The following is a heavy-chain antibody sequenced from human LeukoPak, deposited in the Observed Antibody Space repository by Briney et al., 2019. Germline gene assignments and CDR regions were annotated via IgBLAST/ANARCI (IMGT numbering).Heavy chain of an antibody. CDR1: GGSIGSYY. V-gene: IGHV4-59*01. Sequence: SETLSLTCTVSGGSIGSYYWTWIRQTPEKGLEWIGSIYYNGNTNYNPSLKSRVAISIDTSKSQFSLKVTSVIAANTATYYCARDSRYSYGSGGMDVWGQGTTVTVSS. J-gene: IGHJ6*02. CDR3: ARDSRYSYGSGGMDV. D-gene: IGHD3-10*01. CDR2: IYYNGNT.